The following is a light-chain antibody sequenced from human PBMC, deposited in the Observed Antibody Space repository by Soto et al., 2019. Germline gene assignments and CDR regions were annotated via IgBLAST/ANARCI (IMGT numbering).Light chain of an antibody. J-gene: IGKJ1*01. CDR1: QSISNY. V-gene: IGKV1-39*01. Sequence: DMQVTQSPSTLSASVGDRVTITCRTSQSISNYLNWYQHKLGKAPKLLIYDASRLYSGVPSRFSGSGSGTDFTLTISSLQPEDFATYYCQPSYITPRTFGQGTKVDIK. CDR2: DAS. CDR3: QPSYITPRT.